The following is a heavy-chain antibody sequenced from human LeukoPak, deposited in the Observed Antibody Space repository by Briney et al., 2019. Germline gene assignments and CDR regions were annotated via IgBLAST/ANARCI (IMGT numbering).Heavy chain of an antibody. CDR3: ARGHYGGNRYFDI. V-gene: IGHV1-8*01. J-gene: IGHJ4*02. Sequence: ASVKVSCKASGYTPRSYEFNWVRQAPGQGLEWVGWIHPNSGKAGYAQKFQGRVTMTMDTSTETAFMELSSLKYDDTAIFYCARGHYGGNRYFDIWGQGTLVTVSS. CDR2: IHPNSGKA. CDR1: GYTPRSYE. D-gene: IGHD4-23*01.